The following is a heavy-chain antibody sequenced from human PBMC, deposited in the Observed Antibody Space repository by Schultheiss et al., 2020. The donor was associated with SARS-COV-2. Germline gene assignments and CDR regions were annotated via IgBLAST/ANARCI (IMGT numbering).Heavy chain of an antibody. CDR2: INSDGSST. CDR1: GFTFSSYW. D-gene: IGHD6-13*01. Sequence: GGSLRLSCAASGFTFSSYWMHWVRQAPGKGLVWVSRINSDGSSTSYADSVKGRFTISRDNSKNTLYLQMNSLRAEDTAVYYCARGLAFRRIAAAQDYWGQGTLVTVSS. V-gene: IGHV3-74*01. J-gene: IGHJ4*02. CDR3: ARGLAFRRIAAAQDY.